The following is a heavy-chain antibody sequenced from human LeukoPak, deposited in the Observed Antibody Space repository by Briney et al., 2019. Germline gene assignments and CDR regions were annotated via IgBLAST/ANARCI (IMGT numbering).Heavy chain of an antibody. CDR1: GGSISSYY. D-gene: IGHD3-16*01. J-gene: IGHJ4*02. V-gene: IGHV4-59*08. CDR2: IYYSGST. CDR3: AREGLAGDGGFDY. Sequence: SETLSLTCTVSGGSISSYYWSWIRQPPGKGLEWIGYIYYSGSTNYNPSLKSRVTISVDTSKNQFSLKLSSVTAADTAVYYCAREGLAGDGGFDYWGQGTLVTVSS.